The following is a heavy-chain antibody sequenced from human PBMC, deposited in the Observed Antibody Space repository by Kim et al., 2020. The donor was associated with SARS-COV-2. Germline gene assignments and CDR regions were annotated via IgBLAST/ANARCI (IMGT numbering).Heavy chain of an antibody. CDR2: ISSSSSTI. CDR3: ARDRRYYDSSGYRLDY. V-gene: IGHV3-48*02. CDR1: GFTFSSYS. J-gene: IGHJ4*02. Sequence: GGSLRPSCAASGFTFSSYSMNWVRQAPGKGLEWVSYISSSSSTIYYADSVKGRFTISRDNAKNSLYLQMNSLRDEDTAVYYCARDRRYYDSSGYRLDYWGQGTLVTVSS. D-gene: IGHD3-22*01.